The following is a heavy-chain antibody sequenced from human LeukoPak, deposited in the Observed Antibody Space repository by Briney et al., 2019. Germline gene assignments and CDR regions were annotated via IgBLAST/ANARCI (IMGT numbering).Heavy chain of an antibody. V-gene: IGHV3-21*01. D-gene: IGHD3-16*01. Sequence: GGSLRLSCAASGFTFSTYTMNWVRQVPGRGLEWVSSISSSSSYIYYADSVKGRFTISRDNAKNSLYLQMNSLRAEDTAVYYCARVETGGFDYWGQGILVTVSS. CDR3: ARVETGGFDY. CDR1: GFTFSTYT. J-gene: IGHJ4*02. CDR2: ISSSSSYI.